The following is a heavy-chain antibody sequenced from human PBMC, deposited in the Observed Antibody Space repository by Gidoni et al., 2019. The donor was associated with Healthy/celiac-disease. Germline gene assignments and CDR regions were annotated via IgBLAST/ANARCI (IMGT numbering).Heavy chain of an antibody. V-gene: IGHV3-33*01. Sequence: QVQLVESGGGVVQPGRSLSISCAWSGFTFSSYGIHWVRQAPGKGLEWVAVIWEYGSNKYYADSVKGRFTISRDNSKNTLYLQMNSLRAEDTAVYYCAREPHYCSGGSCYSAAFDYWGQGTLVTVSS. CDR3: AREPHYCSGGSCYSAAFDY. CDR2: IWEYGSNK. J-gene: IGHJ4*02. CDR1: GFTFSSYG. D-gene: IGHD2-15*01.